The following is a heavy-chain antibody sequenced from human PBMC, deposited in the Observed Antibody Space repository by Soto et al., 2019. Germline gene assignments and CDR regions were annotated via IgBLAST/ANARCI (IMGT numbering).Heavy chain of an antibody. CDR3: ARASPNSSSGPHGY. CDR1: GGTFSSYA. CDR2: IIPIFGTA. J-gene: IGHJ4*02. Sequence: QVQLVQSGAEVKKPGSSVKVSCKASGGTFSSYAISWVRQAPGQGLEWMGGIIPIFGTANYAQKVQGRVTXXAXEXXSTAYMELSSLRSEDTAVYYCARASPNSSSGPHGYWGQGTLVTVSS. V-gene: IGHV1-69*12. D-gene: IGHD6-13*01.